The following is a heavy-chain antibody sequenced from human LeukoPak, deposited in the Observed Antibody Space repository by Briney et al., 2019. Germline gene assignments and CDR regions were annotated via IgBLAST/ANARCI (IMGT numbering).Heavy chain of an antibody. D-gene: IGHD2/OR15-2a*01. Sequence: GGSLRLSCATSGFTFSDYTMNWVRQAPGKGLEWVSAISGSGGSTYYADSVKGRFTISRDNSKNTLYLQMNSLRAEDTAVYYCAKGVLGRYYFDYWGQGTLVTVSS. CDR2: ISGSGGST. CDR1: GFTFSDYT. J-gene: IGHJ4*02. V-gene: IGHV3-23*01. CDR3: AKGVLGRYYFDY.